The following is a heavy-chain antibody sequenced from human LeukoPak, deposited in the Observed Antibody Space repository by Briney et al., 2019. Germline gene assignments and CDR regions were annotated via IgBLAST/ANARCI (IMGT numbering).Heavy chain of an antibody. V-gene: IGHV4-34*01. D-gene: IGHD3-22*01. CDR3: ARGRQDVTMIVVVMTAVSYYLDV. CDR1: GGSFSGYY. J-gene: IGHJ6*03. Sequence: SETLSLTCAGYGGSFSGYYWTWIRQTPEKGLEWIGEMNPSGSTNYNPSLKSRVTISVDTSKNQFSLELSSVTAADTAVYYCARGRQDVTMIVVVMTAVSYYLDVWGKGTTVTVS. CDR2: MNPSGST.